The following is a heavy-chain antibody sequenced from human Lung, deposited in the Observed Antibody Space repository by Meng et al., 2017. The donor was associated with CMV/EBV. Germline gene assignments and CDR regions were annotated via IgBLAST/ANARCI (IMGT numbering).Heavy chain of an antibody. CDR3: VTDQDRFGGI. V-gene: IGHV3-7*01. J-gene: IGHJ3*02. CDR2: INLYGSET. D-gene: IGHD3-16*01. Sequence: GESLKISCVASGFTFSSYWMSWVRQAPGRGLEWVANINLYGSETYYMDSVKGRFTISRDNAKNSLYLQMNSLRAEDTAVYYCVTDQDRFGGIWGQGTMVTVSS. CDR1: GFTFSSYW.